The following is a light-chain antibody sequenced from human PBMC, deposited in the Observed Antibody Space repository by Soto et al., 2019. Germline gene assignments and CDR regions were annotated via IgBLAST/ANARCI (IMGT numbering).Light chain of an antibody. V-gene: IGKV3-20*01. CDR1: HSVSRTY. Sequence: EIVLTQSPGTLSLSPVEIATLSCRASHSVSRTYLAWYQQKPGQAPRLLMYGASDRATGTPGRFSGSGSGIDFTLTISGLEPEDSAVYYCQQFDDSVTFGQGTRLEIK. CDR2: GAS. CDR3: QQFDDSVT. J-gene: IGKJ5*01.